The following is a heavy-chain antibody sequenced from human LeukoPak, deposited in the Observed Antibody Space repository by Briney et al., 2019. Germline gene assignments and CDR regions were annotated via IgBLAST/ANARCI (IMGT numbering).Heavy chain of an antibody. CDR3: ARHKYSSGWPPEGAFDI. CDR2: IYYSGSA. CDR1: GGSFSGYY. V-gene: IGHV4-34*01. Sequence: SETLSLTCAVYGGSFSGYYWSWIRQPPGKGLEWIGSIYYSGSAYYNPSLKSRVTISVDTSKNQFSLKLSSVTAADTAVYYCARHKYSSGWPPEGAFDIWGQGTMVTVSS. J-gene: IGHJ3*02. D-gene: IGHD6-19*01.